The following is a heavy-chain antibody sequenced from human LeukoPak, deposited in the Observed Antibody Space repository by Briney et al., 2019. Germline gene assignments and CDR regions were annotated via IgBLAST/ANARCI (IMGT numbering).Heavy chain of an antibody. CDR3: ARDPHGSGRGDY. J-gene: IGHJ4*02. CDR1: GFTFSSYS. V-gene: IGHV3-48*02. D-gene: IGHD3-10*01. CDR2: IDSSTSTI. Sequence: GGSLRLSCAASGFTFSSYSMNWVRQAPGKGLEWVSHIDSSTSTIYYADSVKGRFTISRDNAKNSLYLQMNSLRDEDTAVYYCARDPHGSGRGDYWGQGTLVTVPS.